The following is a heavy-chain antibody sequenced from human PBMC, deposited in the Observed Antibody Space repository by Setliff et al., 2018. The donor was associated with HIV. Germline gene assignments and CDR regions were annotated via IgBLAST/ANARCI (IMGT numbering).Heavy chain of an antibody. CDR2: ISTSSTFI. CDR3: ARRGATDPAIFDL. D-gene: IGHD2-2*01. V-gene: IGHV3-21*01. CDR1: GGSIDSGSYY. Sequence: PSETLSLTCTVSGGSIDSGSYYWSWIRQAPGQGLEWVSSISTSSTFIYYVDSLKGRFTISRDNAKNLLYLQMNSLRVDDTAVYYCARRGATDPAIFDLWGQGTMVTVSS. J-gene: IGHJ3*01.